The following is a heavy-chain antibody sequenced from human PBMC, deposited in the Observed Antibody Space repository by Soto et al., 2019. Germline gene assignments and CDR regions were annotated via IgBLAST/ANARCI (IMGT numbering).Heavy chain of an antibody. V-gene: IGHV1-2*04. Sequence: GASVKVSCKASGYTFTGYYMHWVRQAPGQGLEWMGWINPNSGGTNYAQKFQGWVTMTRDTSISTAYMELSRLRSDDTAVYYCAVDSSGYKSYFDYWGQGTLVTVSS. J-gene: IGHJ4*02. CDR3: AVDSSGYKSYFDY. D-gene: IGHD3-22*01. CDR1: GYTFTGYY. CDR2: INPNSGGT.